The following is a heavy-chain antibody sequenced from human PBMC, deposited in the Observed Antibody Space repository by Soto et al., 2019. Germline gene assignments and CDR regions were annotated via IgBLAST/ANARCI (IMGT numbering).Heavy chain of an antibody. CDR3: ARAPTRYYDFWSGYPAPWFDP. CDR1: GGSISSSSSY. V-gene: IGHV4-39*07. J-gene: IGHJ5*02. CDR2: INHSGST. D-gene: IGHD3-3*01. Sequence: SETLSLTCTVSGGSISSSSSYWIWIRQPPGKGLEWIGSINHSGSTNSNPSLKSRVTISVDTSKNQVSLKLSSVTAADTAVYYCARAPTRYYDFWSGYPAPWFDPWGQGTLVTVSS.